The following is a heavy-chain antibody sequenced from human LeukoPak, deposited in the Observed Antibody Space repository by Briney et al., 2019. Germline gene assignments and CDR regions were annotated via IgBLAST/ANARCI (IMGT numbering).Heavy chain of an antibody. CDR1: GGSISSYY. V-gene: IGHV4-59*01. Sequence: PSETLSLTCTGSGGSISSYYWSWIRQPPGKGLEWIGYIYYSGSTNYNPSLKSRVTISVDTSKNQFSLKLSSVTAADTAVYYCASAHPKVVGISLDIWGQGTMVTVSS. CDR3: ASAHPKVVGISLDI. J-gene: IGHJ3*02. D-gene: IGHD3-22*01. CDR2: IYYSGST.